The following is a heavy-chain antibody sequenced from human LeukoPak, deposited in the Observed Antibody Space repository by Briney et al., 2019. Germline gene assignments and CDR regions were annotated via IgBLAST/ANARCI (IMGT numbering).Heavy chain of an antibody. V-gene: IGHV4-39*01. CDR1: ACSCSCMSWD. D-gene: IGHD4-11*01. CDR3: TSARTHFTDYRYAFDI. CDR2: IYYSGST. Sequence: SETLSCTGSGSACSCSCMSWDWHWVRQPPGKGLEWIGSIYYSGSTYYNPSLKSRVTISVDTSKNQFSLKLSSVTASDTAVYCATSARTHFTDYRYAFDIWGQGTMVTVSS. J-gene: IGHJ3*02.